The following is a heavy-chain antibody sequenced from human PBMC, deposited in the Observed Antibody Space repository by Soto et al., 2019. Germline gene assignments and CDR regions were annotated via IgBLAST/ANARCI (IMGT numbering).Heavy chain of an antibody. CDR2: IYRGRAT. D-gene: IGHD1-26*01. J-gene: IGHJ6*02. CDR1: GFSVSNTY. Sequence: EVQLVESGGGLIQPGGSLRLSCAVSGFSVSNTYMSWVRQAPGKGLEWISVIYRGRATYYADSVKGRFTISRDNSKDTLFLQMTGLRAEDTAVYYCAKGAGDRLSLGMDVWGQGTTVTVSS. V-gene: IGHV3-66*03. CDR3: AKGAGDRLSLGMDV.